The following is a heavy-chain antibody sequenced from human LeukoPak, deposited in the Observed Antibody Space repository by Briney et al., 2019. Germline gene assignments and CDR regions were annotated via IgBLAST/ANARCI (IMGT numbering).Heavy chain of an antibody. CDR3: AKLPGGSGSYFDYYYGMDV. V-gene: IGHV3-30*18. J-gene: IGHJ6*04. D-gene: IGHD3-10*01. CDR1: GFTFSSYG. CDR2: ISYDGSNK. Sequence: GGSLRLSCAASGFTFSSYGMHWVRQAPGKGPEWVAVISYDGSNKYYADSVKGRFTISRDNSKNTLYLQMNSLRAEDTAVYYCAKLPGGSGSYFDYYYGMDVWGKGTTVTVSS.